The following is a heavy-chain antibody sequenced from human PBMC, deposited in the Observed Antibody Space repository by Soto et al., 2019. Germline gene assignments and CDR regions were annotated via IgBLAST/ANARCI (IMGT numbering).Heavy chain of an antibody. CDR3: ARGQGAAAGHSNFDY. D-gene: IGHD6-13*01. V-gene: IGHV4-30-2*01. CDR2: IYDSGNT. J-gene: IGHJ4*02. Sequence: QLQLQESGSGLVKPSQTLSLTCAVSGGSISGTTYSWSWIRQPPGKGLEWIGYIYDSGNTYYNPSLTSQFSISVDRSKNQCSLKLSSVTAADTAVYYGARGQGAAAGHSNFDYWGQGALVTVSS. CDR1: GGSISGTTYS.